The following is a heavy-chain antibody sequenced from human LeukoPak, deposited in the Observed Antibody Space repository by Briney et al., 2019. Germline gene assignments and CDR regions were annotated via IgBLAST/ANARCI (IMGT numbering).Heavy chain of an antibody. D-gene: IGHD3-3*01. J-gene: IGHJ5*02. CDR2: IKKDGSEK. Sequence: GGSLRLSCAASGFTFSSYWMSWVRQAPGKGLEWVANIKKDGSEKYYVDSVKGRFTISRDNAKNSLYLQMNSLRAEDTAVYYCARVDSDDFWSGYYIGNWFDPWGQGTLVTVSS. CDR3: ARVDSDDFWSGYYIGNWFDP. V-gene: IGHV3-7*01. CDR1: GFTFSSYW.